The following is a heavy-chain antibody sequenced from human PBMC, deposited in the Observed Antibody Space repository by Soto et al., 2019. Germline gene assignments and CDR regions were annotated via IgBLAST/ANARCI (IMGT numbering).Heavy chain of an antibody. V-gene: IGHV3-7*04. J-gene: IGHJ6*04. CDR1: EFTISTYW. CDR2: IKQDGSER. D-gene: IGHD1-26*01. CDR3: GRDWKFVQGAGHYYGNMAA. Sequence: GGSKRHSYAASEFTISTYWMTWIRQAHGKGLEWVANIKQDGSERYYVDSVKGRFTISRDYAKNSVYLHMNSLRVEDTAVFFCGRDWKFVQGAGHYYGNMAAGAKGTRVPFPS.